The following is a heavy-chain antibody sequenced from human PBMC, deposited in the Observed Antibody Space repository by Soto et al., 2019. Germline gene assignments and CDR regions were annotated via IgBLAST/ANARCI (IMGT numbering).Heavy chain of an antibody. CDR3: ARDTAWAPKYGDSYYYYVMVV. J-gene: IGHJ6*02. D-gene: IGHD4-17*01. Sequence: QVQLVQSGAEVKKPGASVKVSCKASGYTFTGYYMHWVRQSPGQGLEWMGWINPNSGGTNYAQKFQGWVTMTRDTSIRTAYMELRRLRSDDTAVDYCARDTAWAPKYGDSYYYYVMVVWGQGTTVTVSS. V-gene: IGHV1-2*04. CDR1: GYTFTGYY. CDR2: INPNSGGT.